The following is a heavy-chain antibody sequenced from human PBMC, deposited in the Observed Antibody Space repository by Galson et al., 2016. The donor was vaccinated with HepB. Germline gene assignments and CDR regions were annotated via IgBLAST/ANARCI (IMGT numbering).Heavy chain of an antibody. Sequence: CAISGDSVSSSSATWNWIRQTPSRGLECLGRTYYRSNWHNDYAESVKSRITINPDTSKNQFSLHLNSVTPEDTAVYYCARSYLLGRGFGWWGQGTLVTVSS. CDR1: GDSVSSSSAT. D-gene: IGHD7-27*01. V-gene: IGHV6-1*01. CDR3: ARSYLLGRGFGW. CDR2: TYYRSNWHN. J-gene: IGHJ4*02.